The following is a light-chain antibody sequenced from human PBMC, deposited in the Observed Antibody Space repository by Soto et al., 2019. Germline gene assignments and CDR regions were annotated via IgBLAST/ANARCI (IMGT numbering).Light chain of an antibody. J-gene: IGKJ2*01. V-gene: IGKV1-39*01. CDR1: QSIRSL. Sequence: DIQMTQSPSSLSASIGDRVTITCRASQSIRSLLNWYQQKSGKAPKLLIYGASNLQSGVPSRFSGSGSGTDFTLTISSLQPEDFATYYCQQSYSTPPYTFGQGPKLEIK. CDR2: GAS. CDR3: QQSYSTPPYT.